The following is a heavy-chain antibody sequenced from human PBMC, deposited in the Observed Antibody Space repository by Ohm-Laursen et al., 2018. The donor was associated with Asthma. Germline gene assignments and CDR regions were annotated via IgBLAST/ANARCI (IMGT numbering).Heavy chain of an antibody. CDR2: INHSGST. D-gene: IGHD4-11*01. V-gene: IGHV4-34*01. CDR1: GGSFSGYY. Sequence: GTLSLTCAVYGGSFSGYYWSWLRQPPGKGLEWIGEINHSGSTNYNPSLKRRVTISVDTSKNQFSLKLSSGTAADTAVYYCARGPDSKIFHFGYWGRGTLVTVSA. J-gene: IGHJ4*02. CDR3: ARGPDSKIFHFGY.